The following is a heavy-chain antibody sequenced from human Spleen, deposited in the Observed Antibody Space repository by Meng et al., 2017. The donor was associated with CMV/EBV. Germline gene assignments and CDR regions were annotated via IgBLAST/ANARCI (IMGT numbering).Heavy chain of an antibody. Sequence: GESLKISCAASGFTFSSYSMNWVRQAPGKGLEWVSGINWNGERKGYADSVKGRFTISRDTAKKSLYLQMKTLRAEDTALYYCARGGTFDWNYEDSWGQGTLVTVSS. D-gene: IGHD1-7*01. V-gene: IGHV3-20*04. CDR3: ARGGTFDWNYEDS. CDR2: INWNGERK. CDR1: GFTFSSYS. J-gene: IGHJ4*02.